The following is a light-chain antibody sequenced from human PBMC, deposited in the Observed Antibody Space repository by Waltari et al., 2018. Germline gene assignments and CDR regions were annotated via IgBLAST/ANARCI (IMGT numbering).Light chain of an antibody. CDR2: VNNDGTH. CDR3: QTWGPGIRV. V-gene: IGLV4-69*01. CDR1: SGHSTYA. Sequence: QLMLTQSPSASASLGDSAKLTCTLSSGHSTYAIAWHQQQPAKGPRYLMKVNNDGTHSKGDGIPDRFSGSSSGAERYLTISSLQSEDDAEYYCQTWGPGIRVFGGGTKLTVL. J-gene: IGLJ3*02.